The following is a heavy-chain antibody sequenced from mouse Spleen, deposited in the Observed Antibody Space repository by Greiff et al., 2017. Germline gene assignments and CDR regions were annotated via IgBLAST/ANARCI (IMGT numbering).Heavy chain of an antibody. CDR1: GYTFTSYW. D-gene: IGHD4-1*02. V-gene: IGHV1-55*01. CDR2: IYPGSGST. J-gene: IGHJ1*01. CDR3: ARQLGRYFDV. Sequence: QVQLQQSGAELAKPGASVKMSCKASGYTFTSYWITWVKQRPGQGLEWIGDIYPGSGSTNYNEKFKSKATLTVDTSSSTAYMQLSSLTSEDSAVYYCARQLGRYFDVWGAGTTVTVSS.